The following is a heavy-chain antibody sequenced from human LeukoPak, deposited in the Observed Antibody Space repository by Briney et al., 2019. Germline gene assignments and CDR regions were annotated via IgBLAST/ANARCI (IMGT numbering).Heavy chain of an antibody. D-gene: IGHD3-9*01. V-gene: IGHV1-2*02. CDR3: ARDPTYDILTAADY. J-gene: IGHJ4*02. Sequence: ASVTVSCKASGYTFTSYYMHWVRQAPGQGLEWMGCINPNSGGTNYAQKFQGRVTMTRDTSISTAYMELSRLRSDDTAVYYCARDPTYDILTAADYWGQGTLVTVSS. CDR1: GYTFTSYY. CDR2: INPNSGGT.